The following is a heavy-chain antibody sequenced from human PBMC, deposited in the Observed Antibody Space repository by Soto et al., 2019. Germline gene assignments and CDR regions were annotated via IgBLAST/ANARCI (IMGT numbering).Heavy chain of an antibody. CDR2: INPNTGGT. D-gene: IGHD3-10*01. CDR1: GYTLTGHY. CDR3: PRDMGEGAPFYYMDV. V-gene: IGHV1-2*02. J-gene: IGHJ6*03. Sequence: APVKVSCKPSGYTLTGHYVNWVRKAPGEGLEWMGWINPNTGGTNSAQRFQGRVTMTRDTSISTAYMELSSLTSDDTAIYYCPRDMGEGAPFYYMDVWGKGTTVTVSS.